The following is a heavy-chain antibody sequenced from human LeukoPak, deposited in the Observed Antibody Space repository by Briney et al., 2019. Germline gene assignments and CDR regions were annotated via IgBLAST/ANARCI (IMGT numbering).Heavy chain of an antibody. D-gene: IGHD2-2*01. Sequence: ASVKVSCKASGYTFTGYYMHWVRQATGQGLEWMGWMNPNSGNTGYAQKFQGRVTITRNTSISTAYMELSSLRSEDTAVYYCARGLRKSAAFDPWGQGTLVTVSS. CDR1: GYTFTGYY. CDR3: ARGLRKSAAFDP. V-gene: IGHV1-8*03. CDR2: MNPNSGNT. J-gene: IGHJ5*02.